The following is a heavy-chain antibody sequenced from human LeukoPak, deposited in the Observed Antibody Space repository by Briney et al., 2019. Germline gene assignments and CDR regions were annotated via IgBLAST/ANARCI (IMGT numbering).Heavy chain of an antibody. CDR3: AKDSEYYDFWSAFPDDY. D-gene: IGHD3-3*01. CDR2: ISGSGGST. J-gene: IGHJ4*02. CDR1: GFTFSSYA. V-gene: IGHV3-23*01. Sequence: GGSLRLSCAASGFTFSSYAMSWVRQAPVKGLEWVSTISGSGGSTYYADSVKGRFTISRDNSKNTLYLQMNSLRAEDTAVYYCAKDSEYYDFWSAFPDDYWGQGTLVTVSS.